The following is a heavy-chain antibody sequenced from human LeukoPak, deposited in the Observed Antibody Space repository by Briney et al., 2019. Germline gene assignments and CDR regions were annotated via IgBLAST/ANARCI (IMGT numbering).Heavy chain of an antibody. CDR1: GYTFTDYY. D-gene: IGHD2-15*01. J-gene: IGHJ2*01. CDR3: ARGHCSGGICYDWYFDL. Sequence: ASVKVSCKASGYTFTDYYLHWVRQAPGQGLEWMGWINPNSGGTNYAQKFQGWVTMTRDTSISTAYMELSRLRSDDTANYYCARGHCSGGICYDWYFDLWGRGTLVTVSS. CDR2: INPNSGGT. V-gene: IGHV1-2*04.